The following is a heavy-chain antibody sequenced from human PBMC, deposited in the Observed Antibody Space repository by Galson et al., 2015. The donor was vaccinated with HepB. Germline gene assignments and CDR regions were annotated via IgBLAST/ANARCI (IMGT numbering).Heavy chain of an antibody. CDR1: GFTFSDYS. Sequence: SLRLSCAASGFTFSDYSMNWVRQAPGKGLEWVSSITSSSSYMYYADSVKGRFTISRDNAKNSLYLQMNSLRAEDTSVYYCAREGSGEPNWFDPWGQGTLVTVSS. J-gene: IGHJ5*02. CDR2: ITSSSSYM. V-gene: IGHV3-21*01. CDR3: AREGSGEPNWFDP. D-gene: IGHD4-17*01.